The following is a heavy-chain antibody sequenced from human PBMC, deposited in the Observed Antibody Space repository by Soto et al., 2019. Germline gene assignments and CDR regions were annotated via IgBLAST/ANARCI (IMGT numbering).Heavy chain of an antibody. D-gene: IGHD5-12*01. V-gene: IGHV4-39*01. CDR1: GCSISSSSYY. CDR3: ARPRYSGYDFLYYYGMDV. J-gene: IGHJ6*02. CDR2: IYYSGST. Sequence: NPSETLSLTCTVSGCSISSSSYYWGWIRQPPGKGLEWIGSIYYSGSTYYNPSLKSRVTISVDTSKNQFSLKLSSVTAADTAVYYCARPRYSGYDFLYYYGMDVWGQGTTVTVSS.